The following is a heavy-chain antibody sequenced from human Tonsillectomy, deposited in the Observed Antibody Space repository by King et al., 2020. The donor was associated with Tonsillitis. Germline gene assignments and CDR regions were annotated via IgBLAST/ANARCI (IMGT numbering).Heavy chain of an antibody. CDR3: AKGGGYCSSTSCPPYYFDY. V-gene: IGHV3-23*04. CDR2: ISGSCGST. CDR1: GFTFSSYA. J-gene: IGHJ4*02. Sequence: VQLVESGGGLVQPGGSLRLSCAASGFTFSSYAMSWVRQAPGKGLEWVSAISGSCGSTYYADSVKGRFPIPRDNSKNTLYLQMNSLRAEDTAVYYCAKGGGYCSSTSCPPYYFDYWGQGTLVTVSS. D-gene: IGHD2-2*03.